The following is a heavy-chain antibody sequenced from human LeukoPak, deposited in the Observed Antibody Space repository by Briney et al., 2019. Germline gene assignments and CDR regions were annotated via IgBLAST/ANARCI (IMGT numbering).Heavy chain of an antibody. J-gene: IGHJ6*03. CDR3: ARVSFFRWAATRPSYYYYYMDV. CDR2: INHSGST. CDR1: GGSFSGYY. V-gene: IGHV4-34*01. Sequence: PPETLSLTCAVYGGSFSGYYWSWIRQPPGKGLEWIGEINHSGSTNYNPSLKSRVTISVDTSKNQFSLKLSSVTGADTAVCYCARVSFFRWAATRPSYYYYYMDVWGQGTTVTISS. D-gene: IGHD2-15*01.